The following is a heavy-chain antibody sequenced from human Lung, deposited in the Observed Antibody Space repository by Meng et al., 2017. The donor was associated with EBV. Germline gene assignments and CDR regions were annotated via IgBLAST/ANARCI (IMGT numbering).Heavy chain of an antibody. CDR1: GGSVISGGYY. V-gene: IGHV4-31*03. CDR3: ANAGRFGESLGDY. J-gene: IGHJ4*02. Sequence: QVPLPESGPGLVQPSQTLALTCTVSGGSVISGGYYWSWTRQQPGKGLEWIGYIYYTGSSFYNPSLKSRVTISVDTSKNQFSLNLSSVTAADTAVYYCANAGRFGESLGDYWGQGILVTVSS. CDR2: IYYTGSS. D-gene: IGHD3-10*01.